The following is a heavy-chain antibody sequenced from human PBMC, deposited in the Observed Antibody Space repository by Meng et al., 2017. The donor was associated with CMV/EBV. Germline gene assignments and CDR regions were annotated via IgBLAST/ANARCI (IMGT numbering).Heavy chain of an antibody. CDR2: IIPIFGTA. V-gene: IGHV1-69*05. Sequence: SVKVSCKASGGTFSSYAISWVRRAPGQGLEWMGGIIPIFGTANYAQKFQGRVTITTDESTSTAYMELSSLRSEDTAVYYCARASGIAGYYYYGMDVWGQGTTVTVSS. CDR1: GGTFSSYA. CDR3: ARASGIAGYYYYGMDV. D-gene: IGHD6-13*01. J-gene: IGHJ6*02.